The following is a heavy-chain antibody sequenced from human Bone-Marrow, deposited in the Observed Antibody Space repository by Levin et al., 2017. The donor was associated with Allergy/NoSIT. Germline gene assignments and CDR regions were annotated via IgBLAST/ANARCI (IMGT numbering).Heavy chain of an antibody. J-gene: IGHJ4*02. Sequence: PSETLSLTCTVSDYSISSGYYWGWIRQSPKKGLEWIGSLFHTGSTYYNPSLKSRVTISVDTSKNQLSLKLTSVTAADTALYYCASTRRYSSSWYFDAWGQGTLVTVSS. CDR2: LFHTGST. V-gene: IGHV4-38-2*02. D-gene: IGHD6-13*01. CDR3: ASTRRYSSSWYFDA. CDR1: DYSISSGYY.